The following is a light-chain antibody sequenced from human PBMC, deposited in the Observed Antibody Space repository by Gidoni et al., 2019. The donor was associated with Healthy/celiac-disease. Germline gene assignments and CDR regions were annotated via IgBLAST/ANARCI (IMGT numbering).Light chain of an antibody. Sequence: DIVMTQSPDSLAVSLGERATINCKSSQRVLYSSNNKNYLAGYQQKPGQPPKLLIYWASTRESGVPDRFSGSGSGTDFTLTISSLQAEDVAVYYCQQYYSTPYTFGQGTKLEIK. CDR1: QRVLYSSNNKNY. J-gene: IGKJ2*01. CDR3: QQYYSTPYT. CDR2: WAS. V-gene: IGKV4-1*01.